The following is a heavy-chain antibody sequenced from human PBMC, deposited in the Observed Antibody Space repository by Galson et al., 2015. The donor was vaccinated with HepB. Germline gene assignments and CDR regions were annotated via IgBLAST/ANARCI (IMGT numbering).Heavy chain of an antibody. J-gene: IGHJ3*02. CDR1: GFTFSYYA. V-gene: IGHV3-23*01. Sequence: SLRLSCAASGFTFSYYAMSWVRQAPGRGLDWVSTVSRSGGSTYYADSVKGRFTISRDNSKNTLYLQMNSLRAEDTAVYYCAKDTPAVADDDAFDIWGQGTMVTVSS. CDR2: VSRSGGST. D-gene: IGHD6-19*01. CDR3: AKDTPAVADDDAFDI.